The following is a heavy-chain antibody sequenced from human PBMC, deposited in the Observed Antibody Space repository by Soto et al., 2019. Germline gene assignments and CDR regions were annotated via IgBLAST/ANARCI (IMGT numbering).Heavy chain of an antibody. Sequence: HPGGSLRLSCAASGFTFSSYGMHWVRQAPGKGLEWVAVISYDGSNKYYADSVKGRFTISRDNSKNTLYLQMNSLRAEDTAVYYCAKDYRYCSSTSCYGPDDYYYGMDVWGQGTTVTVSS. J-gene: IGHJ6*02. D-gene: IGHD2-2*01. CDR1: GFTFSSYG. V-gene: IGHV3-30*18. CDR2: ISYDGSNK. CDR3: AKDYRYCSSTSCYGPDDYYYGMDV.